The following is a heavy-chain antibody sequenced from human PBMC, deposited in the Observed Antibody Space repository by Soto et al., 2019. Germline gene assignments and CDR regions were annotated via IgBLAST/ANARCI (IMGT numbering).Heavy chain of an antibody. CDR1: GGTFSSYA. Sequence: SVKVSCKASGGTFSSYAISWVRQAPGQGLEWMGGIIPIFGTANYAQKFQGRVTITADKSTSTAYMELSSLRSEDTAVYYCASPNXYCSSTSCYDYYYGMDVWGQGTTVTVSS. J-gene: IGHJ6*02. CDR2: IIPIFGTA. V-gene: IGHV1-69*06. D-gene: IGHD2-2*01. CDR3: ASPNXYCSSTSCYDYYYGMDV.